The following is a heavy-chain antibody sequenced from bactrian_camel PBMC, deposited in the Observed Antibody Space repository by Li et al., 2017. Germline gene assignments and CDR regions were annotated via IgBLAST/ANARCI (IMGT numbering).Heavy chain of an antibody. D-gene: IGHD4*01. CDR3: AAGQRCDRGTLTGRTTA. Sequence: VQLVESGGRSMQPGGSLTLSRITSGFTFANRYMAWVRQAPGKGLEGIAAIRYGETYYADSVKGRFTISRDSAKNMLYLQMDKVKPEDTAMYSCAAGQRCDRGTLTGRTTAWGQGTQVTV. CDR2: IRYGET. CDR1: GFTFANRY. V-gene: IGHV3S40*01. J-gene: IGHJ6*01.